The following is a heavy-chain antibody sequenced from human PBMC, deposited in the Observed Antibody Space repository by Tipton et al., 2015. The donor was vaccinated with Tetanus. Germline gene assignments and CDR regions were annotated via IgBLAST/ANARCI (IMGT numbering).Heavy chain of an antibody. J-gene: IGHJ4*02. CDR3: ASHLGSCTSTSCQSFAY. CDR1: GVSISTSDW. CDR2: IFHDGTT. Sequence: GLVKPSETLSLTCAVSGVSISTSDWWSWVRQPPGKGLEWIGEIFHDGTTNYNPSLKSRVTISVDKSKSQFSLKWTSVTAADTAVYYCASHLGSCTSTSCQSFAYWGQGTLVTVSS. D-gene: IGHD2-2*01. V-gene: IGHV4-4*02.